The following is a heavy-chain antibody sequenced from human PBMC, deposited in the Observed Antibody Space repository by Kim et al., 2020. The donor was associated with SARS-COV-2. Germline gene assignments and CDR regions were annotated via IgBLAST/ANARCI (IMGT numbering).Heavy chain of an antibody. V-gene: IGHV4-59*01. D-gene: IGHD6-19*01. J-gene: IGHJ4*01. CDR2: IYYNGNT. Sequence: SETLSLTCTLSGGSTTGVYWTWLRQAPGKGLEWIGYIYYNGNTKYNPSLKSRVSISLDTAQNQFSLKVTSVTAADTAVHYCARGAVAAPIRLDHWGHGAL. CDR3: ARGAVAAPIRLDH. CDR1: GGSTTGVY.